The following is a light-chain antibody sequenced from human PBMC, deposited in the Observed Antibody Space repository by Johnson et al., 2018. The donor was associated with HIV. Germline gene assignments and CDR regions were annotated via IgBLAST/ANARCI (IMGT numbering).Light chain of an antibody. Sequence: QSVLTQPPSVSAAPGQKVTISCSGSSSNIGSNYVSWYQQLPGTAPKLLIYENHKRPSWLPDRFSGSKSATSATLGITGLQTGDEADYYCAAWHSSLTSGGVFGTGTKVTVL. CDR2: ENH. J-gene: IGLJ1*01. CDR3: AAWHSSLTSGGV. V-gene: IGLV1-51*02. CDR1: SSNIGSNY.